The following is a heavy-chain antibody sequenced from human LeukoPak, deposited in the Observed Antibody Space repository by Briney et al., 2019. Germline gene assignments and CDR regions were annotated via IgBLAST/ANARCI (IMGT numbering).Heavy chain of an antibody. V-gene: IGHV3-23*01. J-gene: IGHJ4*02. CDR1: GFTFSSYA. CDR2: ISGSGGST. CDR3: ARRYCSGGSCYGY. Sequence: GGSLRLSCAASGFTFSSYAMSWVRQAPGKGLEWVSAISGSGGSTYYADSVKGRFTISRDNSKNTLYLQMNSLRAEDTAVYYCARRYCSGGSCYGYWGQGTLVTVSS. D-gene: IGHD2-15*01.